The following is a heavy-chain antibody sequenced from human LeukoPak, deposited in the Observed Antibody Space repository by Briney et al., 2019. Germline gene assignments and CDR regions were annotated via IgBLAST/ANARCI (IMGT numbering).Heavy chain of an antibody. CDR2: ISAYNGNT. CDR3: ARGEEVSYYEFWSGYGNFDY. CDR1: GYTFTSYG. D-gene: IGHD3-3*01. V-gene: IGHV1-18*01. Sequence: ASVKVSCKASGYTFTSYGISWVRQAPGQGLEWMGWISAYNGNTNYAQKLQGRVTMTTDTSTSTAYMELRSLRSDDTAVYYCARGEEVSYYEFWSGYGNFDYWGQGTLVTVSS. J-gene: IGHJ4*02.